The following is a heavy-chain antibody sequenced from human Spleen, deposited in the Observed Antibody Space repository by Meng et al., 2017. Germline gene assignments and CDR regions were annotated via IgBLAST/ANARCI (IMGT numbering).Heavy chain of an antibody. D-gene: IGHD3-3*02. CDR3: AKGISQHYFYYYAMDV. V-gene: IGHV3-23*01. CDR1: GFTFSSYA. CDR2: ISGSGGST. J-gene: IGHJ6*02. Sequence: GESLKISCAASGFTFSSYAMSWVRQAPGKGLEWVSAISGSGGSTWYADYIKGRFTVSRDNSKNTLYLQMNSLRAEDTAVYYCAKGISQHYFYYYAMDVWGQGTTVTVSS.